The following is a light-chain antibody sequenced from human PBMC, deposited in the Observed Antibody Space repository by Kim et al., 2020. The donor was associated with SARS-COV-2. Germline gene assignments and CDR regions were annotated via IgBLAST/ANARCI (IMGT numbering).Light chain of an antibody. CDR3: QVWDSGSDQV. Sequence: SYELTQPPSVSVAPGKTARITCGGNNIGSKSVHWYQQKPGQAPVLDISYDTDRPSGIPERFSGSNSGNTATLTISRVDAGDEADYYCQVWDSGSDQVFGGGTQRTVL. CDR1: NIGSKS. J-gene: IGLJ3*02. CDR2: YDT. V-gene: IGLV3-21*04.